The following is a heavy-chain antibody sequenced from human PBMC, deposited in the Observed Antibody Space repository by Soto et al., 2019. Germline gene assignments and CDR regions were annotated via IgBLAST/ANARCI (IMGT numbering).Heavy chain of an antibody. J-gene: IGHJ6*02. CDR2: ISAYNGNT. Sequence: ASVKVSCKASGYTFTSYGISWVRQAPGQGLEWMGWISAYNGNTNYAQKLQGRVTMTTDTSTSTAYMELRSLRSDDTAVYYCARSVGGEFWSGHYGMDVWGQGTTVTVAS. D-gene: IGHD3-3*01. V-gene: IGHV1-18*04. CDR3: ARSVGGEFWSGHYGMDV. CDR1: GYTFTSYG.